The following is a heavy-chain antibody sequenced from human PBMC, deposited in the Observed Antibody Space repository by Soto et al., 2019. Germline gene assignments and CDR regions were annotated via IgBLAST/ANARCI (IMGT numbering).Heavy chain of an antibody. V-gene: IGHV3-30*18. J-gene: IGHJ6*02. CDR2: ISYDGSNK. Sequence: GGSLRLSCAASGFTFSSYGMHWVRQAPGKGLEWVAVISYDGSNKYYADSVKGRFTISRDNSKNTLYLQMNSLRAEDTAVYYCAKDQDGMDVWGQGTTVTVSS. CDR1: GFTFSSYG. CDR3: AKDQDGMDV.